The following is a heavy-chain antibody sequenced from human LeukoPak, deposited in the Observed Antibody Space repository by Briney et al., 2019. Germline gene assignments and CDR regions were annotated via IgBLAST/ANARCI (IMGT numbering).Heavy chain of an antibody. Sequence: PSETLSLTCTVSGGSISSSSYYWGWIRQPPGKGLEWIGSIYYSGSTYYNPSLKSRVTISVDTSKNQFSLKLNSVTAADTAVYYCAREGVSSGYYPYYFDYWGQGTLVTVSS. D-gene: IGHD3-22*01. J-gene: IGHJ4*02. CDR2: IYYSGST. CDR1: GGSISSSSYY. V-gene: IGHV4-39*07. CDR3: AREGVSSGYYPYYFDY.